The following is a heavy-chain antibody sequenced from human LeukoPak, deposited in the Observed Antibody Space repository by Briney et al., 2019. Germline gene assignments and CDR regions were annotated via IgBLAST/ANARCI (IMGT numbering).Heavy chain of an antibody. D-gene: IGHD6-19*01. J-gene: IGHJ4*02. CDR2: ISYDGSDK. Sequence: PGRSLRLSCAASGFTFTSYFMHWVRQAPAQGLEWVAVISYDGSDKYYADSAKGRFTISRDNSQNTLYLQMNSLTAEDTAVYYCVRGISGPDYWCQGSVVTVSS. V-gene: IGHV3-30-3*01. CDR1: GFTFTSYF. CDR3: VRGISGPDY.